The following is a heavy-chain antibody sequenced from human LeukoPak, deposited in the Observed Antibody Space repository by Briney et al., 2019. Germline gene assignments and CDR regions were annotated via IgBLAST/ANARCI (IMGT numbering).Heavy chain of an antibody. CDR2: IYYSGST. CDR3: ASSVEEYYFDY. J-gene: IGHJ4*02. V-gene: IGHV4-59*12. Sequence: SETLSLTCTVSGGSISSYYWSWIRQPPRKGLEWIGYIYYSGSTNYNPSLKSRVTISVDTSKNQFSLKLSSVTAADTAVYYCASSVEEYYFDYWGQGTLVTVSS. D-gene: IGHD5/OR15-5a*01. CDR1: GGSISSYY.